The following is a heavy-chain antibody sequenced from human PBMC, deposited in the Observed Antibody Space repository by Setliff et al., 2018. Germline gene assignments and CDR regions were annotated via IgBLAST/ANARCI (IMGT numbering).Heavy chain of an antibody. CDR2: IYHSGST. Sequence: SETLSLTCAASGGTFTYYYWTWIRQSPAKGLEWIGEIYHSGSTNYNPSLKSRVTISVDKSKNQFSLKLSSVTAADTAVYYCARWDYESGNFYADYWGQGTLVTVSS. CDR3: ARWDYESGNFYADY. J-gene: IGHJ4*02. V-gene: IGHV4-34*01. CDR1: GGTFTYYY. D-gene: IGHD3-10*01.